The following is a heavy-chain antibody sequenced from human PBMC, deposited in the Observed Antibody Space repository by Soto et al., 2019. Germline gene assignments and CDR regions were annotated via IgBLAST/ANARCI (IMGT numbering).Heavy chain of an antibody. D-gene: IGHD3-10*01. V-gene: IGHV2-5*02. J-gene: IGHJ5*02. CDR2: IYWDDDK. Sequence: QITLKESGPTLVRPTQTLTLTCTFSGFSLSTTGVGVGWIRQPPGKALEWLALIYWDDDKRYSLSLKSRLTITKDTSKNEVILTMTNMDPVDTARYYCAQRLPHYGLGRERGNGFDPWGQGTLVTVSS. CDR1: GFSLSTTGVG. CDR3: AQRLPHYGLGRERGNGFDP.